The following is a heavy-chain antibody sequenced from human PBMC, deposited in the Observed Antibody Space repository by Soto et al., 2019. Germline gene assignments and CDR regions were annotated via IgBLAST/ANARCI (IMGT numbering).Heavy chain of an antibody. CDR2: IWYDGSNK. CDR3: ARDPKYNSDGSFYSAFDP. V-gene: IGHV3-33*01. Sequence: QPVGSLRLSCAASGFTFSSYDIHWVRQAPGKGLEWVAVIWYDGSNKDYADSVKGRFTISRDNSKNTLYLQMNSPRAEDTAMYYCARDPKYNSDGSFYSAFDPWGQGTQVTVSS. J-gene: IGHJ5*02. CDR1: GFTFSSYD. D-gene: IGHD1-1*01.